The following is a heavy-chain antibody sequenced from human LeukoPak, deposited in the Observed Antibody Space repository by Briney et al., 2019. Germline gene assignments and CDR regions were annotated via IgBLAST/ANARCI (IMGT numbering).Heavy chain of an antibody. J-gene: IGHJ4*02. Sequence: ASVKVSCKASGYTFTSYGISWVRQAPGQGLEWMRWISAYNGNTNYAQKLKGRVTMTTDTSTSTAYMELRSLRSDDTAVYYCALVVPAADNFDYWGQGTLVTVSS. CDR1: GYTFTSYG. D-gene: IGHD2-2*01. CDR2: ISAYNGNT. CDR3: ALVVPAADNFDY. V-gene: IGHV1-18*01.